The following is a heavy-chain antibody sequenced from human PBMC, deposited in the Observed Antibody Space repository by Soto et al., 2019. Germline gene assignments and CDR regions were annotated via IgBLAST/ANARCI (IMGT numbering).Heavy chain of an antibody. J-gene: IGHJ4*02. Sequence: SETLSLTCTVSGGSISSYYWSWIRQPPGKGLEWIGYIYYSGSTNYNPSLKSRVTISVDTSKNQFSLKLSSVTAADTAVYYCAGVCSSTSCYRSAAAGPFYYWGQGTLVTV. CDR3: AGVCSSTSCYRSAAAGPFYY. V-gene: IGHV4-59*01. CDR1: GGSISSYY. CDR2: IYYSGST. D-gene: IGHD2-2*01.